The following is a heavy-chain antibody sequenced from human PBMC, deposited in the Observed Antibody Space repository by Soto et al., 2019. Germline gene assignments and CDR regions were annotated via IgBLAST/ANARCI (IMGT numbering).Heavy chain of an antibody. V-gene: IGHV3-33*08. D-gene: IGHD2-2*01. Sequence: GGSLRLSCAASGITFSSYGMHWVRQAPGKGLEWVAAIWHDGSKKYYADSVKGRFTISRDNSKNTLYLQMNSLRAEDTAVYYCERVADDLVPAAYFDYWGQGTLVTVSS. CDR2: IWHDGSKK. J-gene: IGHJ4*02. CDR3: ERVADDLVPAAYFDY. CDR1: GITFSSYG.